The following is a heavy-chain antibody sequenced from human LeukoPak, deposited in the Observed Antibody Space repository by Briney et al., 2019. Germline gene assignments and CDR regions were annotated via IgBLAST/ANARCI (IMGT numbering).Heavy chain of an antibody. V-gene: IGHV4-38-2*02. CDR2: IYHSGTT. CDR3: ARDQPYMDG. CDR1: GYSISSGYY. J-gene: IGHJ6*03. Sequence: TETLSLTCTVSGYSISSGYYWVWIRQPPGKGLEWIGSIYHSGTTYYNPSFKSRVTISVDTSKNQFPLKLSSVTAADTAVYYCARDQPYMDGGGKGSSVTVSS.